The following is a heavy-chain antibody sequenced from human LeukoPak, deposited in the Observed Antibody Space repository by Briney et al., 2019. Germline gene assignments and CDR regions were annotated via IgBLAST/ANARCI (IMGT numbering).Heavy chain of an antibody. J-gene: IGHJ4*02. D-gene: IGHD3-16*01. CDR1: GFAFSSYE. Sequence: HPGGSLRLSCAASGFAFSSYEMNWVRQAPGKGLEWVSYISSSVSIIYYADSVKGRFTISRDNAKNSLYLQMNSLRAEDTAVYYCARGGSYLHYWGQGTLVTVSS. CDR3: ARGGSYLHY. V-gene: IGHV3-48*03. CDR2: ISSSVSII.